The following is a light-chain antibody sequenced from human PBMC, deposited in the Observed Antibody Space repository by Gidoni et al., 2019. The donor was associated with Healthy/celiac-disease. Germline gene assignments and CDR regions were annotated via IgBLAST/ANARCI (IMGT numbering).Light chain of an antibody. CDR1: KLGDKY. Sequence: SYELTQTPSVSVSPGQTASITCSGDKLGDKYACWYQQKPGQSPVLVIYQDSKRPSGIPERFSGSNSGNTAPLTISGTQAMDEADYYCQAWDSSTVVFGGGTKLTVL. J-gene: IGLJ2*01. V-gene: IGLV3-1*01. CDR3: QAWDSSTVV. CDR2: QDS.